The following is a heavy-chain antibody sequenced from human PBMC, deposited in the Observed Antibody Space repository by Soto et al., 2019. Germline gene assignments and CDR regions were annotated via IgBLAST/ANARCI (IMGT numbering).Heavy chain of an antibody. J-gene: IGHJ3*02. Sequence: GGSLRLSCAASGFTFSSYSMNWVRQAPGKGLEWVSSISSSSSYIYYADSVKGRFTISRDNAKNSLYLQMNSLRAEDTAVYYCARSISGALGYCSGGSCYRAFDIWGQGTMVTVSS. V-gene: IGHV3-21*01. D-gene: IGHD2-15*01. CDR1: GFTFSSYS. CDR2: ISSSSSYI. CDR3: ARSISGALGYCSGGSCYRAFDI.